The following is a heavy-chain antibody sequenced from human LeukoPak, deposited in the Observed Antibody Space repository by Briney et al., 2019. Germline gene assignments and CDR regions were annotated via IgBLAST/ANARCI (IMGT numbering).Heavy chain of an antibody. V-gene: IGHV3-30-3*01. J-gene: IGHJ4*02. CDR3: EATQQLVQDDY. CDR1: GFTFSSYA. Sequence: GGSLRLSCAASGFTFSSYAMHWVRQAPGKGLEWVAVISYDGSNKYYADSVKGRFTISRDNSKNTLYLQMNSLRAEDTAVYYCEATQQLVQDDYWGQGTLVTVSS. D-gene: IGHD6-13*01. CDR2: ISYDGSNK.